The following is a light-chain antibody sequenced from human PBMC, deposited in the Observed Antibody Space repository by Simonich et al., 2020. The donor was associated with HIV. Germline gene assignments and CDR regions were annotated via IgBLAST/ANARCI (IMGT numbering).Light chain of an antibody. Sequence: DIQMTQSPSSLSASVGDRVTITCRASQSISSYLNWYQQKPGKAPKLLIYAASSLQSGVPSRFSGSGSGTDFTLTISSLQSEDFATYYCQQNYSPPQTFGQGTKVEVK. CDR2: AAS. V-gene: IGKV1-39*01. J-gene: IGKJ1*01. CDR3: QQNYSPPQT. CDR1: QSISSY.